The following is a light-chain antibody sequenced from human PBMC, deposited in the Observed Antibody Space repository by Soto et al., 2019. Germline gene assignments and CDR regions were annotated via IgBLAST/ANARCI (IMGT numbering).Light chain of an antibody. Sequence: EIVLTQSPGTLSLSPGERATLSCRASQSVSSRSLAWYQQKPGQAPRLLIYDASNRATGIPDRFSGSGSGTDFTLTISRLEPEDFAMYYCQQYGNSRTFGQGTKVEV. CDR3: QQYGNSRT. V-gene: IGKV3-20*01. CDR2: DAS. CDR1: QSVSSRS. J-gene: IGKJ1*01.